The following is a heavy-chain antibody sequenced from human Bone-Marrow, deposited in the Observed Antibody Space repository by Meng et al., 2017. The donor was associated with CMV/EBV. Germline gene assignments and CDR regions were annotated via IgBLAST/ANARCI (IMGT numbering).Heavy chain of an antibody. CDR3: ARGGRYCSSTSCYTFDY. CDR2: IDYSGST. Sequence: ISSGGYYWNWIRQHPGKGLEWIGYIDYSGSTYYNPSLKRRVTISEDTSKNQFSLKLSSVTAADTAVYFCARGGRYCSSTSCYTFDYWGQGTLVTVSS. D-gene: IGHD2-2*02. V-gene: IGHV4-31*02. CDR1: ISSGGYY. J-gene: IGHJ4*02.